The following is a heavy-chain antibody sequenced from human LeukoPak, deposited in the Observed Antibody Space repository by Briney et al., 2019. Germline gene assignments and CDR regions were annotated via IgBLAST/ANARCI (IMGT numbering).Heavy chain of an antibody. Sequence: PGGSLRLSCAASGFTFSNYGIHWVRQAPGKGLEWVTFIPYDGSNKYYADSVKGRFAISRDNSENTLYLQMNSLRAEDTAVYYCAKDPTAYYYDSSGYYDYWGQGTLVTVSS. D-gene: IGHD3-22*01. V-gene: IGHV3-30*02. CDR3: AKDPTAYYYDSSGYYDY. CDR2: IPYDGSNK. CDR1: GFTFSNYG. J-gene: IGHJ4*02.